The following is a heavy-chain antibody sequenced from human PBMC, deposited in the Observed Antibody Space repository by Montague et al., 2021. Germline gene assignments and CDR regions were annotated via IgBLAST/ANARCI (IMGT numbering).Heavy chain of an antibody. J-gene: IGHJ5*02. CDR2: ISYDETRK. CDR1: GFAFTNFA. D-gene: IGHD5/OR15-5a*01. V-gene: IGHV3-30*03. CDR3: VRVLSARDLYTSPWFP. Sequence: SLRLSCAASGFAFTNFAIHWVRQAPGQRLEWVAVISYDETRKYYSDSVKGRFSVSRGNSRETVDLQMNSLRSDDTAVYFCVRVLSARDLYTSPWFPWGQGTPVIVSS.